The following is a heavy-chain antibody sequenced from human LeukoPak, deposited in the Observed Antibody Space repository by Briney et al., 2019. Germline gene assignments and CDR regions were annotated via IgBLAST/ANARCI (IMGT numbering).Heavy chain of an antibody. Sequence: SGPTLVHPTPTLTLTCTFSGFSLSTSGVGVGWIRQPPGKAPEWLALIYWDDDKRYSPSLKSRLTITKDTTKSQVVLTMTNVDPLDTATYYCANRRGTSGWSEGYFDYWGQGTLVTVSS. CDR3: ANRRGTSGWSEGYFDY. CDR1: GFSLSTSGVG. V-gene: IGHV2-5*02. D-gene: IGHD6-19*01. CDR2: IYWDDDK. J-gene: IGHJ4*02.